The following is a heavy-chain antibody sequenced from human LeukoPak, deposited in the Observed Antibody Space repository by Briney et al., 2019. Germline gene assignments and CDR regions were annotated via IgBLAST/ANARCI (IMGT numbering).Heavy chain of an antibody. CDR1: GGSISSYY. V-gene: IGHV4-59*12. D-gene: IGHD6-19*01. Sequence: SETLSLTCTVSGGSISSYYWSWIRQPPGKGPGWIGYIYYTGNNNYNPSLKSRVTMSVDTSKNQFSLNLSSVTALDTAVYYCARIFLGYSTGWYFDYWGQGTLVTVSS. CDR2: IYYTGNN. CDR3: ARIFLGYSTGWYFDY. J-gene: IGHJ4*02.